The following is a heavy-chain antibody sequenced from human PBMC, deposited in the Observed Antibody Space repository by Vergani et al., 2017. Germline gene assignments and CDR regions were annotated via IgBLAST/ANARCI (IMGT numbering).Heavy chain of an antibody. Sequence: EVQLVESGGGLVQPGGSLRLSCAASGLTFSSYSMNWVRQAPGKGLEWVSSISSSSSYIYYADSVKGRFTLSRDNAKNSLYLQMNSLRAEDTAVYYCARDTDSSSRFDYWGQGTLVTVSS. CDR3: ARDTDSSSRFDY. CDR2: ISSSSSYI. CDR1: GLTFSSYS. J-gene: IGHJ4*02. V-gene: IGHV3-21*01. D-gene: IGHD6-13*01.